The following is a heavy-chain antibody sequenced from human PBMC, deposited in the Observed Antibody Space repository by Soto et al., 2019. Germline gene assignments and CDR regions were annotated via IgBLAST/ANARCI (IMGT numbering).Heavy chain of an antibody. D-gene: IGHD4-17*01. CDR1: RGSVSSYY. CDR3: ARVREYGDKEYYFDY. Sequence: SETLSLTCTVSRGSVSSYYWSWIRQPPGKGLEWIGFIYYSGSTNYNPSLKSRVTISVDTSKNQFSLKLSSVTAADTAVYYCARVREYGDKEYYFDYWGQGTLVTVSS. V-gene: IGHV4-59*02. CDR2: IYYSGST. J-gene: IGHJ4*02.